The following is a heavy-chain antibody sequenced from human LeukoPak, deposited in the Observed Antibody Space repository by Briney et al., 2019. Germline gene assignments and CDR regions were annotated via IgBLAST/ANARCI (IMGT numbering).Heavy chain of an antibody. J-gene: IGHJ1*01. D-gene: IGHD4-17*01. CDR1: GFTFSSYS. Sequence: KSGGSLRLSCAASGFTFSSYSMNWVRQAPGKGLEWVSSISSSSSYIYYADSVKGRFTISRDNAKNSLYLQMNSLRAEDTAVYYCARADYGDTAEYFQHWGQGTLVTVSS. CDR2: ISSSSSYI. V-gene: IGHV3-21*01. CDR3: ARADYGDTAEYFQH.